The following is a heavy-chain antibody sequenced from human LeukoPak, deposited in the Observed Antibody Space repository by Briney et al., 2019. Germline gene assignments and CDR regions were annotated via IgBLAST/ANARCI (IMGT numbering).Heavy chain of an antibody. CDR3: ARDRYSMLGDMVRGAFDP. CDR2: ISSSGSTI. D-gene: IGHD3-10*01. V-gene: IGHV3-48*03. Sequence: GGSLRLSCAASGFTFSSYEMNWVRQAPGKGPEWVSYISSSGSTIYYADSVKGRFTISRDNAKNSLYLQMNNLRAEDTAVYYCARDRYSMLGDMVRGAFDPWGQGTLVTVSS. J-gene: IGHJ5*02. CDR1: GFTFSSYE.